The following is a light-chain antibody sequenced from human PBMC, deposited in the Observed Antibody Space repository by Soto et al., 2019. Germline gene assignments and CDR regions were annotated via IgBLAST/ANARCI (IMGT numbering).Light chain of an antibody. J-gene: IGKJ3*01. CDR1: QSVSYY. Sequence: EIVLTQSPATLSLSPGERATLSCRASQSVSYYLAWFQQNPGQAPRLLISDASNRATGIPARFSGSGSGTDFTLTISSLEPEDFAVYYCQQRSNWPPRFSFGPGTKVDIK. CDR3: QQRSNWPPRFS. V-gene: IGKV3-11*01. CDR2: DAS.